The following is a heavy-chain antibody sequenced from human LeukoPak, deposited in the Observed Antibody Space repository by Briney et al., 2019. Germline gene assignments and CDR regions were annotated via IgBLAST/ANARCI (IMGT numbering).Heavy chain of an antibody. Sequence: PGGSLRLSCAASGFTFSSYGMHWVRQAPGKGLEWVAFIRYDGSNKYYADSVKGRFTISRDNSKNTLYLQMNSLKTDDTAVYYCTEGSSGPYDYWGQGTLVTVSS. CDR3: TEGSSGPYDY. CDR1: GFTFSSYG. CDR2: IRYDGSNK. V-gene: IGHV3-30*02. J-gene: IGHJ4*02. D-gene: IGHD3-22*01.